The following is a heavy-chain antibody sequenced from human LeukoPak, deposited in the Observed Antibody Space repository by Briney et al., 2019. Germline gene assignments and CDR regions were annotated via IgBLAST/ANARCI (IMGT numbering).Heavy chain of an antibody. D-gene: IGHD5/OR15-5a*01. J-gene: IGHJ3*02. Sequence: PSETLSLTCAVYGGSFSGYYWSWIRQPPGKGLEWIGEINHSGSTNYSPSLKSRVTISVDTSKNQFSLKLSSVTAADTAVYYCARGGLRSRDAFDIWGQGTMVTVSS. CDR2: INHSGST. V-gene: IGHV4-34*01. CDR3: ARGGLRSRDAFDI. CDR1: GGSFSGYY.